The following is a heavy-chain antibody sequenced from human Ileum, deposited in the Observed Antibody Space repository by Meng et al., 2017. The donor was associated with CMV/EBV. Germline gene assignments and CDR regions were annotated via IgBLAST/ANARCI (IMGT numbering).Heavy chain of an antibody. CDR1: SGRHY. Sequence: SGRHYWDGIRQPQGEGLEGIGSVYYNGSTYYKPSLKSRVTVSIDTSKSQFSLKLISVTAADTASYYCARGRIPFLRGVIMGGTFFDYWGQGTLVTVSS. CDR3: ARGRIPFLRGVIMGGTFFDY. D-gene: IGHD3-10*01. V-gene: IGHV4-39*07. CDR2: VYYNGST. J-gene: IGHJ4*02.